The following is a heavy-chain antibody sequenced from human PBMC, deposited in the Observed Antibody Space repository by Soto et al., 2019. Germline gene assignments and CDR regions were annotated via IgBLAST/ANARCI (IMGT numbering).Heavy chain of an antibody. CDR3: ARGTLSDYYYYMDV. Sequence: QVQLVESGGGVVQPGRSLRLSCAAYGFTFSSYGMHWVRQAPGKGLEWVAVIWYDGSNKYYADSVKGRFTISRDNSKNTLYLQMNSLRAEDTAVYYCARGTLSDYYYYMDVWGKGTTVTVSS. CDR2: IWYDGSNK. J-gene: IGHJ6*03. V-gene: IGHV3-33*01. CDR1: GFTFSSYG.